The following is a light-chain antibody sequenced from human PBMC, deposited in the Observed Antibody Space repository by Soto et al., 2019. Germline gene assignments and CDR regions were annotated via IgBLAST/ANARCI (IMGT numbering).Light chain of an antibody. CDR2: VAS. J-gene: IGKJ4*01. Sequence: DIQMTQSPSSVSASVGDRVTITCRASQDISSWLAWYQQKPGKAPQLLIYVASRLHSGVPSRFSGSGSGTDFTLTISSLQPEDFATYYCQQANTVPLTFGGGTKVEMK. CDR1: QDISSW. CDR3: QQANTVPLT. V-gene: IGKV1-12*01.